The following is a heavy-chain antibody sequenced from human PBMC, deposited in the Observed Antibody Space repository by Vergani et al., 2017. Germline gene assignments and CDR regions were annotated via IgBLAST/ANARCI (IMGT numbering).Heavy chain of an antibody. D-gene: IGHD3-3*01. CDR1: GGSISSGGYY. J-gene: IGHJ3*02. CDR2: IYYSGST. Sequence: QVQLQESGPGLVKPSQTLSLTCTVSGGSISSGGYYWSWIRQPPGKGLEWIGYIYYSGSTYYNPSLKSRATISVDTSKNQFSLKLSSVTAAEPAVYHCARDLPWIYDFWSGWRNNAIYMWGQGTM. CDR3: ARDLPWIYDFWSGWRNNAIYM. V-gene: IGHV4-31*03.